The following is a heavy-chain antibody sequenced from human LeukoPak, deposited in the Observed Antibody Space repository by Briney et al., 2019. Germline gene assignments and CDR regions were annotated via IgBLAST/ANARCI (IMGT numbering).Heavy chain of an antibody. D-gene: IGHD3-9*01. Sequence: SETLSLTCTVSGGSVSSGGYYWSWIRQHPGKGLEWIGYIYYSDSYYNPSLESRVTISVDTSKNEFSLNLSSVTAADTAVYYCARGALTGYYGDFDYWGQGTLVTVSS. CDR3: ARGALTGYYGDFDY. J-gene: IGHJ4*02. CDR1: GGSVSSGGYY. V-gene: IGHV4-31*03. CDR2: IYYSDS.